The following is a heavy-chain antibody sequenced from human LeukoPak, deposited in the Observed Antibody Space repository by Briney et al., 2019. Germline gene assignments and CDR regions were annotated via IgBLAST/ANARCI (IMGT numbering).Heavy chain of an antibody. D-gene: IGHD5-18*01. J-gene: IGHJ3*02. CDR3: ARDVRGVDSYAFDI. V-gene: IGHV3-30-3*01. CDR1: GFTFSSYA. CDR2: ISYDGSNK. Sequence: GRSLRLSCAASGFTFSSYAMHWVRQDPGKGLEWVAVISYDGSNKYYADSVKGRFTISRDNSKNTLYLQMNSLRAEDTAVYYCARDVRGVDSYAFDIWGQGTMVTVSS.